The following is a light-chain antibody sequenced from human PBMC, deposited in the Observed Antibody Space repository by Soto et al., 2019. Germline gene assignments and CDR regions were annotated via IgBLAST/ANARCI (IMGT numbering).Light chain of an antibody. CDR1: QSVSSSY. CDR2: GAS. Sequence: EIVLTQSPGTLSLSPGERATLSCRASQSVSSSYLAWYQQKPGQPPRLLIYGASSRATGIPDRFSGSGSGKDFTLTITGLEHEDFAVYYCQHYRTSFGGGTKVEIK. CDR3: QHYRTS. J-gene: IGKJ4*01. V-gene: IGKV3-20*01.